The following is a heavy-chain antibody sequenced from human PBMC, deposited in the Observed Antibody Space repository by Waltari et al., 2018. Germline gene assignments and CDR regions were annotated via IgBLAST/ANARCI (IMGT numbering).Heavy chain of an antibody. CDR2: IIPILGIA. V-gene: IGHV1-69*10. Sequence: QVQLVQSAAAVMKPGSSVKVSCKAACGTFRPDANSRVRQAPAQGLAWMGEIIPILGIANYAQKFQGRVTITADKSTSTAYMELSSLRSEDTAVYYCASGYSGYDLLNYFDYWGQGTLVTVSS. D-gene: IGHD5-12*01. CDR3: ASGYSGYDLLNYFDY. CDR1: CGTFRPDA. J-gene: IGHJ4*02.